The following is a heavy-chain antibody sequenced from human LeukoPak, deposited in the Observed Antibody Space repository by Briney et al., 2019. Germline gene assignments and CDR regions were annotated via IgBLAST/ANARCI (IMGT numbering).Heavy chain of an antibody. V-gene: IGHV4-61*02. D-gene: IGHD3-22*01. CDR3: ARGPYSYDSSGAFDI. CDR2: ISSSGST. J-gene: IGHJ3*02. CDR1: GDSISSGDYY. Sequence: SETLSLTCTVSGDSISSGDYYWSWLRQPAGRGLEWIGRISSSGSTNYNPSLKSRVTISVDTSKNQFSLKLSSVTAADTAVYFCARGPYSYDSSGAFDIWGQGTMVTVSS.